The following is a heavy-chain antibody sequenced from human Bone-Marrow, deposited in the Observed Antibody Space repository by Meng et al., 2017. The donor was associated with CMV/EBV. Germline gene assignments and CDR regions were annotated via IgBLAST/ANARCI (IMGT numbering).Heavy chain of an antibody. CDR1: GDSVSSNSAA. CDR2: TYYRSKWYN. J-gene: IGHJ4*02. D-gene: IGHD3-3*01. CDR3: ARDWEYYDFWSGYPPYDY. Sequence: SCAISGDSVSSNSAAWNWIRQSPSRGLEWLGRTYYRSKWYNDYAVSVKSRITINPDTSKNQFSLQLNSVTPEYTAVYYCARDWEYYDFWSGYPPYDYWGQATLVTVSS. V-gene: IGHV6-1*01.